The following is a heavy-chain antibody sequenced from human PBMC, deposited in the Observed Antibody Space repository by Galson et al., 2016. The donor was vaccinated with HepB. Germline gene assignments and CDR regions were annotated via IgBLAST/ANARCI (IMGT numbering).Heavy chain of an antibody. CDR1: GFSLTTTGVG. D-gene: IGHD6-13*01. CDR2: IYWNGER. V-gene: IGHV2-5*01. Sequence: PALVKPTQTLTLTCTFSGFSLTTTGVGVGWIRQPPGKALEWLALIYWNGERQYSPSLKSRLTITMDTSKNQVVLTMTNMDAVDTATYYCARRRNLASADRVNSDDHWGQGTLVTVSP. CDR3: ARRRNLASADRVNSDDH. J-gene: IGHJ5*02.